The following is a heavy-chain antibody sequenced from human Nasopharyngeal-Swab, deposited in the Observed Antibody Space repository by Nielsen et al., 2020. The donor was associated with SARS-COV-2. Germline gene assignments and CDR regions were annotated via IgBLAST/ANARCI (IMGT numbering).Heavy chain of an antibody. CDR3: ASYLGVDGQKRFDY. Sequence: SETLSLTYTVSGGSVSDTDYFWGWIRQPPVTGLEWIGNIDYSGRTFYNPSLKSRVSISVDTSKNQFSLKLHSVTAADTGVYYCASYLGVDGQKRFDYWGQGTLVTVSS. V-gene: IGHV4-39*01. CDR2: IDYSGRT. J-gene: IGHJ4*02. CDR1: GGSVSDTDYF. D-gene: IGHD5-24*01.